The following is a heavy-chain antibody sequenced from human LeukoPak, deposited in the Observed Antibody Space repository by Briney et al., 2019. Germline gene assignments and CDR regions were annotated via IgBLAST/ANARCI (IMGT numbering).Heavy chain of an antibody. J-gene: IGHJ4*02. Sequence: GGSLRLSCAASGFTFSNYWMSWVRQAPGKGLEWVANIKQDGSEEYSADSVKGRFTISRDNAENSLYLQMNSLRVEDTAFYYCARDLAYSRLDYWGQGMLVTVSS. CDR1: GFTFSNYW. D-gene: IGHD5-18*01. V-gene: IGHV3-7*01. CDR2: IKQDGSEE. CDR3: ARDLAYSRLDY.